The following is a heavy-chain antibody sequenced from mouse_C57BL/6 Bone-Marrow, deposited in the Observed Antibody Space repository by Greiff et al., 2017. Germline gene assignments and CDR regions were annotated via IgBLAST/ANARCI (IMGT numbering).Heavy chain of an antibody. CDR2: INPNNGGT. J-gene: IGHJ3*01. CDR1: GYTFTDYY. CDR3: ARGVT. D-gene: IGHD2-2*01. V-gene: IGHV1-26*01. Sequence: EVQLQQSGPELVKPGASVTISCKASGYTFTDYYMNWVKQSHGKSLEWIGDINPNNGGTSYTQKFKGKATSTVDKASSTAYMELRSLTSEDSAVYYCARGVTWGQGTLVTVSA.